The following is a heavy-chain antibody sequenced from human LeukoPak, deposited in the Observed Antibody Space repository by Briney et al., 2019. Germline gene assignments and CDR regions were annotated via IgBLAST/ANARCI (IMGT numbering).Heavy chain of an antibody. CDR1: GGTFSNNA. Sequence: GSSVKVSCKASGGTFSNNALSWVRQAPGQGLEWMGGIIPVLGAANYAQKFQGRVTITADESTSTAYMELSGLRSEDTAMYYCGSSVGATSWADWGQGTLVTVSS. D-gene: IGHD1-26*01. J-gene: IGHJ4*02. CDR3: GSSVGATSWAD. CDR2: IIPVLGAA. V-gene: IGHV1-69*01.